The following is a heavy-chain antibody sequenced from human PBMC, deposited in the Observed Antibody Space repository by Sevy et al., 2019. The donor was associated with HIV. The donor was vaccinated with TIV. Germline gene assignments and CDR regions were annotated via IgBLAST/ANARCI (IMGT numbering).Heavy chain of an antibody. Sequence: GGSLRLSCAASGFTFSNFNINWVRQAPGKGLEWVSYISSSGRTIYYGDSVKGRFIISRDNAKNSLFLQMNSLRAEDTAVYYCERDRFYDIGGYRRGYYMDDWGKGTMVTVSS. CDR1: GFTFSNFN. V-gene: IGHV3-48*01. CDR2: ISSSGRTI. J-gene: IGHJ6*03. D-gene: IGHD3-22*01. CDR3: ERDRFYDIGGYRRGYYMDD.